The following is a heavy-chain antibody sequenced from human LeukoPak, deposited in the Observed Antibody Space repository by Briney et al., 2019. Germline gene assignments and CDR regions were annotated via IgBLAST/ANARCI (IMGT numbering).Heavy chain of an antibody. CDR1: GVSISSYY. D-gene: IGHD5-18*01. Sequence: SETLSLTCTVSGVSISSYYWSWIRQPPGKGLEWIGYIYYTGSTNYNPSLKSRVTMSVDTSKIQFSLKLSSVTAADTAVYYCARGPRLDTAMVPPDYWGQGTLVTVSS. J-gene: IGHJ4*02. V-gene: IGHV4-59*01. CDR3: ARGPRLDTAMVPPDY. CDR2: IYYTGST.